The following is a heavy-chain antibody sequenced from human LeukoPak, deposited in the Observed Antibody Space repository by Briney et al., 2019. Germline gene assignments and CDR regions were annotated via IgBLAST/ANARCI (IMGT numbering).Heavy chain of an antibody. V-gene: IGHV4-34*01. J-gene: IGHJ4*02. D-gene: IGHD2-2*01. CDR3: ARGPVGYCSSTSCHKYDY. Sequence: SETLSLTCAVYGGSFSGYYWSWIRQPPGKGLEWIGEINHSGSTNYNPSLKSRVTISVDTSKNQFSLKLSSVTAADTAVYYCARGPVGYCSSTSCHKYDYWGQGTLVTVSS. CDR2: INHSGST. CDR1: GGSFSGYY.